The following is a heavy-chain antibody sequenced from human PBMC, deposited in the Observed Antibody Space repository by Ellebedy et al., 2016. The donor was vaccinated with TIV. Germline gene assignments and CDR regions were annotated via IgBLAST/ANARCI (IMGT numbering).Heavy chain of an antibody. CDR3: ARGEQWLATGY. Sequence: ASVKVSCXASGYTFTGYYMHWVRQAPGQGLEWMGWISAYNGNTNYAQKLQGRVTMTTDTSTSTAYMELRSLRSDDTAVYYCARGEQWLATGYWGQGTLVTVSS. CDR2: ISAYNGNT. V-gene: IGHV1-18*04. J-gene: IGHJ4*02. CDR1: GYTFTGYY. D-gene: IGHD6-19*01.